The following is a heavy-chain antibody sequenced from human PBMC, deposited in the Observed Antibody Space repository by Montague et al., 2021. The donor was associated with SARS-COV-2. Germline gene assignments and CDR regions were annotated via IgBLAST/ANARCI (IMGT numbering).Heavy chain of an antibody. CDR1: GFTFSSYE. Sequence: SLRLSCAASGFTFSSYEMNWVRQAPGKGLEWVSYISSSGSNIYYADSVKGRFTISRDNAKNSLYLQMNSLRAEDTAVYYCVAFGGVIVTWFDPWGQGTLVTVSS. D-gene: IGHD3-16*02. V-gene: IGHV3-48*03. CDR3: VAFGGVIVTWFDP. J-gene: IGHJ5*02. CDR2: ISSSGSNI.